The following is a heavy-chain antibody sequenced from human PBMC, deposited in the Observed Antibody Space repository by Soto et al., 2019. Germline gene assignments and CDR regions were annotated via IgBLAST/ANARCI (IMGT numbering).Heavy chain of an antibody. V-gene: IGHV2-70*01. CDR3: ARIRYDSSSAAPYYYYYGMDV. CDR1: GFSLSTSGMC. J-gene: IGHJ6*02. D-gene: IGHD6-6*01. Sequence: GSGPTLVNPTQTLTLTCIFSGFSLSTSGMCVSWIRRPPGKALEWLALIDWDDDKYYSTSLKTRLTISKDTSKNQVVLTMTNMDPVDTATYYCARIRYDSSSAAPYYYYYGMDVWGQGTTVTVSS. CDR2: IDWDDDK.